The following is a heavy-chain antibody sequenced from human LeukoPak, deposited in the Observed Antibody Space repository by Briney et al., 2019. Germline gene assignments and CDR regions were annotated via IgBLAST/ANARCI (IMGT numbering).Heavy chain of an antibody. CDR2: IYYSGST. CDR3: ARAQVVKYGIDV. J-gene: IGHJ6*02. D-gene: IGHD3-22*01. V-gene: IGHV4-30-4*01. Sequence: SQTLSLTCTVSGGSISSGDYYWSWIRQPPGKGLEWIGYIYYSGSTYYNPSLKSRVTISVDTSKNQFSLKLSSVTAADTAVYYCARAQVVKYGIDVWGQGTTVTVSS. CDR1: GGSISSGDYY.